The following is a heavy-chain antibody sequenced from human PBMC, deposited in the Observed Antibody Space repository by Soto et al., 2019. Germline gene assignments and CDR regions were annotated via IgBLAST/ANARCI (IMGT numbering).Heavy chain of an antibody. J-gene: IGHJ4*02. V-gene: IGHV3-30*18. CDR3: AKDHNLLWFGELSY. D-gene: IGHD3-10*01. CDR1: GFTFSSYG. CDR2: ISYDGSNK. Sequence: QVQLVESGGGVVQPGRSLRLSCAASGFTFSSYGMHWVRQAPGKGLEWVAVISYDGSNKYYADSVKGRFTISRDNSKNTLYLQMNSLRAEDTAVYYCAKDHNLLWFGELSYWGQGTLVTVSS.